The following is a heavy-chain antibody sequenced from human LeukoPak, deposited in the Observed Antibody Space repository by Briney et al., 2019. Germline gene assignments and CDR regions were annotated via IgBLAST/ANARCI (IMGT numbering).Heavy chain of an antibody. CDR3: AKDFRIGYSAHFDY. J-gene: IGHJ4*02. CDR1: GIAFRSFT. Sequence: GGSLRLSCAASGIAFRSFTMNWVRQAPGKGLEWVSGIYENGGTTYYADSVKGRFSISRDNSKNTLYLQMDSLRGEDTAVYYCAKDFRIGYSAHFDYWGQGALVTVSS. D-gene: IGHD2-21*01. CDR2: IYENGGTT. V-gene: IGHV3-23*01.